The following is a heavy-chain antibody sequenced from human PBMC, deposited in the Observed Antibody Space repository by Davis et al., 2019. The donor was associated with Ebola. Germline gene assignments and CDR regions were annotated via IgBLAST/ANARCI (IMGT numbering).Heavy chain of an antibody. CDR3: ARDHCSGTSCYDWYFDL. V-gene: IGHV1-2*02. CDR1: GYTFTSYY. CDR2: INPNSGGT. Sequence: ASVKVSCKASGYTFTSYYMHWVRQAPGQGLEWMGWINPNSGGTNYAQKFQGRVTMTRDTSISTAYMELISLRSDDTAVYYCARDHCSGTSCYDWYFDLWGRGTLVTVSS. D-gene: IGHD2-2*01. J-gene: IGHJ2*01.